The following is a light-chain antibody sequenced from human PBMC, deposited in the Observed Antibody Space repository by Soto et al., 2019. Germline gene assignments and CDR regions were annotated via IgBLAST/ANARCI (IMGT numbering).Light chain of an antibody. Sequence: XXXEPSSSXCRSSQSLLHTNGYNFLDWYLQKPGQSPQLLIYLASTRASGVPDRFSGSGSGTHFTLKISRVEAEDVGVYYCMQALETPPVTFGQGTRLDIK. V-gene: IGKV2-28*01. J-gene: IGKJ5*01. CDR3: MQALETPPVT. CDR2: LAS. CDR1: QSLLHTNGYNF.